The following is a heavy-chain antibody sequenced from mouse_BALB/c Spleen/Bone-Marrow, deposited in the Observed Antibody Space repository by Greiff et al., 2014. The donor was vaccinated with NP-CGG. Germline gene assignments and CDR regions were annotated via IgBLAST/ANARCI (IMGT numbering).Heavy chain of an antibody. J-gene: IGHJ4*01. D-gene: IGHD1-2*01. CDR2: INPSSGYT. V-gene: IGHV1-4*01. CDR1: GYTFTSFT. Sequence: QVQLEESGAALARPGASVKMSCQASGYTFTSFTIHWGKKRPGQGLEWIGYINPSSGYTNYNQNVKDKATLTADKSASTAYMQLTSLTSEDSAVYYCARRDYGPFYALDYWGQGTSVTVSS. CDR3: ARRDYGPFYALDY.